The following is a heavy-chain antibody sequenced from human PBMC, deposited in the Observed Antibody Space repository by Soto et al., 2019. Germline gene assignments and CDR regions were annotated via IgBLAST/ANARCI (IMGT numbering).Heavy chain of an antibody. V-gene: IGHV1-18*01. CDR3: AREGGYGDYQDAAFDI. J-gene: IGHJ3*02. CDR1: GYSFTSYS. Sequence: QVQLVQSGAEVKKPGASVKVSCKASGYSFTSYSISWVRQAPGQGLEWMGWINVYNDRTNYAQNLQGRVTLTTDRSTTTTYMELRSLTSGDTAVYYCAREGGYGDYQDAAFDIWGQGTLVTVSS. D-gene: IGHD4-17*01. CDR2: INVYNDRT.